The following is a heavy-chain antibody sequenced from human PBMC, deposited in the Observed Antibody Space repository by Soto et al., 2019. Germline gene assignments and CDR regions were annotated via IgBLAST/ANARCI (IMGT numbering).Heavy chain of an antibody. V-gene: IGHV1-18*01. Sequence: QVHLVQSGVEVKTPGASVKVSCQASGYTFFTYDISWVRQAPGQGLEWMGWISTYSGDTKYEQKFQGRVTMNTDTSKTTAYLELRSLRSDDTAVYYCARHHGPTTSENWFDPWGQGTLVTVSS. CDR2: ISTYSGDT. CDR3: ARHHGPTTSENWFDP. D-gene: IGHD5-12*01. J-gene: IGHJ5*02. CDR1: GYTFFTYD.